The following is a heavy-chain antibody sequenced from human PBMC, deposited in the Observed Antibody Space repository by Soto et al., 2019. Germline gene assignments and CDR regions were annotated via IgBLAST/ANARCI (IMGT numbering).Heavy chain of an antibody. Sequence: SETLSLTCTVSGGSISSSSYYWAWVRQPPGKGLEWIGSIYYSGTTYYNPSLKSRVTISEDTSKNQFSLKLSSVTAADTAVYYCAATTGVGAFDIWGQGTMVTVSS. V-gene: IGHV4-39*01. D-gene: IGHD4-17*01. CDR1: GGSISSSSYY. J-gene: IGHJ3*02. CDR2: IYYSGTT. CDR3: AATTGVGAFDI.